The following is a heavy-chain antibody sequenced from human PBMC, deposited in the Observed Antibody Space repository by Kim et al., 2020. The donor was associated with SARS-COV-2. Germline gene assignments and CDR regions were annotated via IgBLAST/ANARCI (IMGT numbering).Heavy chain of an antibody. J-gene: IGHJ4*02. Sequence: GGSLRLSCITSGFTFSTYAMSWVRQAPGKGLEWVGFIRTKTYGGTTEYAASVKGRFTISRDDSKRIAYLQMHSLKSEDSAVYYCTREGTLVTTFAGNHDYWGQGTLVTVSS. V-gene: IGHV3-49*04. CDR2: IRTKTYGGTT. CDR1: GFTFSTYA. CDR3: TREGTLVTTFAGNHDY. D-gene: IGHD3-16*01.